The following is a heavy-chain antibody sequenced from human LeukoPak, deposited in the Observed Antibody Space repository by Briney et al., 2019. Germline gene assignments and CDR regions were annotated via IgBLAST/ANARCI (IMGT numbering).Heavy chain of an antibody. Sequence: PGGSLRLSCATSGFTFSNSDMNWVRQAPGKGLEWVSSITTSSSYIYYAESVRGRFTISRDNAKNSLYLQMDNLRAEDTAVYYCARDRTYSSGWVETHWFDPWGQGTLVTVSS. CDR1: GFTFSNSD. J-gene: IGHJ5*02. CDR3: ARDRTYSSGWVETHWFDP. CDR2: ITTSSSYI. V-gene: IGHV3-21*01. D-gene: IGHD6-19*01.